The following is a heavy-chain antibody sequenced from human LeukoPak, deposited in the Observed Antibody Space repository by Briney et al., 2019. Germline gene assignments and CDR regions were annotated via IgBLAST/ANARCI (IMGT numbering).Heavy chain of an antibody. D-gene: IGHD2-15*01. Sequence: ASVKVSCKASGYTFTGYYIHWVRQAPGQGLEWMGWINPNSGGTNYAQKFQGRVTMTRDTSISTAYLQWSSLKVSDTAMYYCARHKVVRSNNYFDYWGQGTLVTVSS. CDR2: INPNSGGT. CDR3: ARHKVVRSNNYFDY. V-gene: IGHV1-2*02. J-gene: IGHJ4*02. CDR1: GYTFTGYY.